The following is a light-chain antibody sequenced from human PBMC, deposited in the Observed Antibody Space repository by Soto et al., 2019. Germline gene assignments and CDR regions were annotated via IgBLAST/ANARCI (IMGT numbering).Light chain of an antibody. CDR2: DVS. CDR1: SSDVGGYNY. CDR3: SSYTSSSAHVV. Sequence: QSALTQPASVSGSPGQSITISCTGTSSDVGGYNYVSWYQQHPGKAPKLMIYDVSNRPSGVSDRVSGSKSGNTASLTISGLQAEDEAEYDCSSYTSSSAHVVFGGGTKVTVL. J-gene: IGLJ2*01. V-gene: IGLV2-14*01.